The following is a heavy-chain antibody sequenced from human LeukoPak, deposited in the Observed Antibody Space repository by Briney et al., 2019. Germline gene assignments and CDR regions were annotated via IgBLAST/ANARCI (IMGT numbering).Heavy chain of an antibody. CDR3: ARERIAVAGEFDY. D-gene: IGHD6-19*01. V-gene: IGHV3-33*01. CDR1: GFTFSSYG. CDR2: IWYDGSNK. Sequence: GRSLRLSCAASGFTFSSYGMHWVRQAPGKGLEWVAVIWYDGSNKYYADSVKGRFTISRDNSKNPLYLQMNSLRAEDTAVYYCARERIAVAGEFDYWGQGTLVTVSS. J-gene: IGHJ4*02.